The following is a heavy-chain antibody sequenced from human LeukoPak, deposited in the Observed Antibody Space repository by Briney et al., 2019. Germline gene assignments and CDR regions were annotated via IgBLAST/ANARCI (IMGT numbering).Heavy chain of an antibody. CDR3: ARVRSAVGGTIGY. D-gene: IGHD6-19*01. CDR2: INPNSGGT. J-gene: IGHJ4*02. V-gene: IGHV1-2*02. Sequence: ASVKVSCKASGYSFSDFYMHWVRQAPGQGLEWMGWINPNSGGTDYAQKFQGRVTMTRDTSISTAYMALSSLRSDDTAVYYCARVRSAVGGTIGYWGQGTLVTVSS. CDR1: GYSFSDFY.